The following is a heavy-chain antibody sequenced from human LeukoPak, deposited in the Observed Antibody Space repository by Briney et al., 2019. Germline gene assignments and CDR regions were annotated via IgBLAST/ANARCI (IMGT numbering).Heavy chain of an antibody. Sequence: ASVKVSCKASGYTFTAYYLHWVRQAPGQGLEWMGIINPSGGSTSYAQKFQARVTMTRDTSTSTVYMELSSLRSEDTAVYYCARSTIFGVVITYFDYWGQGTLVTVSS. CDR2: INPSGGST. V-gene: IGHV1-46*01. J-gene: IGHJ4*02. CDR3: ARSTIFGVVITYFDY. CDR1: GYTFTAYY. D-gene: IGHD3-3*01.